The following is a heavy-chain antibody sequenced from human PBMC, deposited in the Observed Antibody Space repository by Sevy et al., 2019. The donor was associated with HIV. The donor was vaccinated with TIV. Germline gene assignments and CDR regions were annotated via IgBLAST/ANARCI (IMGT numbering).Heavy chain of an antibody. D-gene: IGHD3-9*01. CDR1: GGTFSSYA. V-gene: IGHV1-69*13. Sequence: ASVMVSCKASGGTFSSYAISWVRQAPGQGLEWMGGIIPIFGTANYAQKFQGRVTITADESTSTAYMELSSLRSEDTAVYYCASVTQYYDILTGYYRPYYYYGMDVWGQGTTVTVSS. CDR2: IIPIFGTA. CDR3: ASVTQYYDILTGYYRPYYYYGMDV. J-gene: IGHJ6*02.